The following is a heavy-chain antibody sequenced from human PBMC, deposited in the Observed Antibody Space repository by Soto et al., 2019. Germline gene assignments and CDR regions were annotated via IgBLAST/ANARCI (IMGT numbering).Heavy chain of an antibody. CDR1: GFTFSSYS. CDR2: ISSSSSYI. Sequence: PGGSLRLSCAASGFTFSSYSMNWVRQAPGKGLEWVSSISSSSSYIYYADSVKGRFTISRDNAKNSLYLQMNSLRAEDTAVYYCARAVAAGEMAPLLWSTPFDPWGQGTLVTVSS. V-gene: IGHV3-21*01. CDR3: ARAVAAGEMAPLLWSTPFDP. D-gene: IGHD3-10*01. J-gene: IGHJ5*02.